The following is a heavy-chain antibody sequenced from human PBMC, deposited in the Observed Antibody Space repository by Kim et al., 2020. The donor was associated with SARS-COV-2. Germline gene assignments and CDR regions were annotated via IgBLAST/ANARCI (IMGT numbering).Heavy chain of an antibody. CDR1: GFTVSSNY. Sequence: GGSLRLSCAASGFTVSSNYMSWVRQAPGKGLEWVSVIYSGGSTYYADSVKGRFTISRDNYKTTLYLQMNTLRAEDTAVYYCARNFPVVVAATRYYYGMDVWGQGTTVTASS. J-gene: IGHJ6*02. CDR3: ARNFPVVVAATRYYYGMDV. V-gene: IGHV3-53*01. CDR2: IYSGGST. D-gene: IGHD2-15*01.